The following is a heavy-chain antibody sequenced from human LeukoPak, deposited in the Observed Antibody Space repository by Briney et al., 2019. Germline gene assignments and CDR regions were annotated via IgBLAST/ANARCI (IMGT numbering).Heavy chain of an antibody. CDR2: IYYSGST. J-gene: IGHJ5*02. CDR1: GGSISSYY. V-gene: IGHV4-59*01. D-gene: IGHD3-22*01. CDR3: ARGDYSDSQRFDP. Sequence: SETLSLTCTVSGGSISSYYWSWIRQPPGKGLEWIAYIYYSGSTNYNPSLKSRVTISVDPSKNHFSLKLTSVTAADTAVYFCARGDYSDSQRFDPWGQGILVTVSS.